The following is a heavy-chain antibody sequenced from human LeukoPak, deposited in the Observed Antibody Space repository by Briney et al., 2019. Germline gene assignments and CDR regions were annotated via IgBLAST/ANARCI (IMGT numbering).Heavy chain of an antibody. Sequence: SETLSLTCTVSGGSISSSSYYWGWIRQPPGKGLEWIGSIYYSGSTYYNPSLKSRVTISVDTSKNQFSLKLSSVTAADTAVYYCARRVMRAHFDYWGQGTLVTVSS. CDR2: IYYSGST. CDR3: ARRVMRAHFDY. D-gene: IGHD3-16*01. CDR1: GGSISSSSYY. V-gene: IGHV4-39*07. J-gene: IGHJ4*02.